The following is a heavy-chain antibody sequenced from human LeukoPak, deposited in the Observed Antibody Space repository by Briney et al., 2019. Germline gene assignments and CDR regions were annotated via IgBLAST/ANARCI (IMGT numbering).Heavy chain of an antibody. J-gene: IGHJ1*01. CDR3: ARLGVAVAGTKYFQH. D-gene: IGHD6-19*01. CDR1: GYSFTSYW. CDR2: IYPGDSDT. Sequence: GESLKISRKGSGYSFTSYWIGWVRQMPGKGLEWMGIIYPGDSDTRYSPSFQGQVTISADKSISTAYLQWSSLRASDTAMYYCARLGVAVAGTKYFQHWGQGTLVTVSS. V-gene: IGHV5-51*01.